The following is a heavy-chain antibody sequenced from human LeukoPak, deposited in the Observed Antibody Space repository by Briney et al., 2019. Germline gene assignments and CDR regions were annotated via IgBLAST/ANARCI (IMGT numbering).Heavy chain of an antibody. CDR2: IIPIFGIA. Sequence: SVKVSCKASGGTFSSYAISWVRQAPGQGLEWMGRIIPIFGIANYAQKFQGRVTITADKSTCTAYMELSSLRSEDTAVYYCARGYAIPYSSGWYGNHWGQGTLVTVSS. CDR1: GGTFSSYA. D-gene: IGHD6-19*01. J-gene: IGHJ5*02. CDR3: ARGYAIPYSSGWYGNH. V-gene: IGHV1-69*04.